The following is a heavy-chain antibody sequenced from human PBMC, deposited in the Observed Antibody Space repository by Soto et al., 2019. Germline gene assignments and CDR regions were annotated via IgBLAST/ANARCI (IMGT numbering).Heavy chain of an antibody. CDR3: AREDRDRETGLVPAAIDRMDV. CDR1: GGTFSRYS. D-gene: IGHD2-2*01. Sequence: QVQLVQSGAEVKKPGSSVKVSCKASGGTFSRYSITWVRQAPGHGLEWIGRIIPIFGIPTYAQKFQGRVKITADESTSTAYMELSSLRSDDTAVYYCAREDRDRETGLVPAAIDRMDVWGQGTTVTVSS. CDR2: IIPIFGIP. V-gene: IGHV1-69*08. J-gene: IGHJ6*02.